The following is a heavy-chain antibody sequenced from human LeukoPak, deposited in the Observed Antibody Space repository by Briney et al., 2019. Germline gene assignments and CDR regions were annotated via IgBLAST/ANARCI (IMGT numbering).Heavy chain of an antibody. V-gene: IGHV3-23*01. CDR2: ISGSGGST. J-gene: IGHJ4*02. Sequence: GGSLRLSCAASGFTFSSYAMSWDRQAPGKGLEWVSAISGSGGSTYYADSVKGRFTISRDNSKNTLYLQMNSLRAEDTAVYYCAKKLYRIPHYFDYWGQGTLVTVSS. CDR3: AKKLYRIPHYFDY. CDR1: GFTFSSYA. D-gene: IGHD2-15*01.